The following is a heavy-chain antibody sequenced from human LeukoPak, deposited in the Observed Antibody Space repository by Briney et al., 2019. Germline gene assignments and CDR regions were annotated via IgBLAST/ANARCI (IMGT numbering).Heavy chain of an antibody. Sequence: SETLSLTCAVYRGSFSGYYWSWIRQPPGKGLEWIGSIYYSGSTYYNPSLMSRVTISVHTSKNQFSLKRSSGTAADTAVYYGGRGGGMRYFDHWGQGTLVTVSS. CDR1: RGSFSGYY. CDR3: GRGGGMRYFDH. D-gene: IGHD3-16*01. CDR2: IYYSGST. J-gene: IGHJ4*02. V-gene: IGHV4-34*01.